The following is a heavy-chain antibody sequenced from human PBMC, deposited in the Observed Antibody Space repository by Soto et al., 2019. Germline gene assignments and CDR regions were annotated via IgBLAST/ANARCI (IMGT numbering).Heavy chain of an antibody. CDR3: ARLNGLPNYHCMDV. V-gene: IGHV5-51*01. D-gene: IGHD2-8*01. CDR2: IYPGDSDT. Sequence: PGESLKISCEGSGYTFATYWIGWVRQMPGKGLEWMGIIYPGDSDTKYSPSFQGQVTISADKSISTAYLQWSSLEASDTAIYYCARLNGLPNYHCMDVWGQGTTVTVSS. CDR1: GYTFATYW. J-gene: IGHJ6*02.